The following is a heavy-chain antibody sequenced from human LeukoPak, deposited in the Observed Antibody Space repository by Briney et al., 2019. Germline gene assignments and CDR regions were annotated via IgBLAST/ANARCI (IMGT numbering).Heavy chain of an antibody. CDR1: GGTFSSYA. J-gene: IGHJ4*02. V-gene: IGHV1-69*05. CDR3: ARAEYYGSGSYSFDY. Sequence: SVKVSCKASGGTFSSYAISWVRQAPGQGLEWMGGIIPIFDTANYAQKFQGRVTITTDESTSTAYMELSSLRSEDTAVYYCARAEYYGSGSYSFDYWGQGTLVTVSS. CDR2: IIPIFDTA. D-gene: IGHD3-10*01.